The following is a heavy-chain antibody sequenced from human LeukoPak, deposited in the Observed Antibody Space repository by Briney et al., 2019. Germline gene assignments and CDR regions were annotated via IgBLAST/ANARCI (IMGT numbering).Heavy chain of an antibody. V-gene: IGHV3-30*02. D-gene: IGHD3-9*01. CDR1: GFTFSSYG. J-gene: IGHJ4*02. CDR2: IRYDGSNK. CDR3: AKDHGGYDILTGYYNLFDY. Sequence: PGRSLRLSCAASGFTFSSYGMHWVRQAPGKGLEWVAFIRYDGSNKYYADSVKGRFTISRDNSKNTLYLQMNSLRAEDTAVYYCAKDHGGYDILTGYYNLFDYWGQGTLVTVSS.